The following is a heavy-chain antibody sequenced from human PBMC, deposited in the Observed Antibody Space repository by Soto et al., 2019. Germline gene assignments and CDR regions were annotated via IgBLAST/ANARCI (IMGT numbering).Heavy chain of an antibody. Sequence: QITLKESGPTLVRPTQTLTLTCTFSGFSLSTSGVGVGWIRQPPGKALEWLALIYWDDDKRYRPSLKSRLTLPKDTTKNQVVLTMTNMDPVDTATYYCAHSRCGGDCLQSYSSHYYYGMDVWGQGTTVTVSS. CDR1: GFSLSTSGVG. CDR3: AHSRCGGDCLQSYSSHYYYGMDV. D-gene: IGHD2-21*02. V-gene: IGHV2-5*02. CDR2: IYWDDDK. J-gene: IGHJ6*02.